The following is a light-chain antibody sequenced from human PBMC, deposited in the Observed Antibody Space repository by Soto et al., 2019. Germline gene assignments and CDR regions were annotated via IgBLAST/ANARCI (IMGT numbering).Light chain of an antibody. Sequence: VMTQSPATLSVSPGDSATLSCRASQSVSSNLAWYQQKPGQAPRLLIYGASTRATGIPDRLSGSGSGTELNLTISRLQSEDFAVYYCQQYNNWPRTFGQGTKVDIK. CDR2: GAS. CDR1: QSVSSN. V-gene: IGKV3-15*01. J-gene: IGKJ1*01. CDR3: QQYNNWPRT.